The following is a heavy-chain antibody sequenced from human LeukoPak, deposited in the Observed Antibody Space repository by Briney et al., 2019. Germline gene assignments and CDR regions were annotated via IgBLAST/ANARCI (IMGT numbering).Heavy chain of an antibody. CDR3: ARGNDSSGPFDY. Sequence: GPSLRPSCPPSAFTFSIYDMHWVRQATGKGLECLSSIGTAGDTDYPGSVTGRFTISRENAKNSLYLQMNSLRAGDTAVYYCARGNDSSGPFDYWGQGTLVTVSS. J-gene: IGHJ4*02. V-gene: IGHV3-13*01. CDR1: AFTFSIYD. CDR2: IGTAGDT. D-gene: IGHD3-22*01.